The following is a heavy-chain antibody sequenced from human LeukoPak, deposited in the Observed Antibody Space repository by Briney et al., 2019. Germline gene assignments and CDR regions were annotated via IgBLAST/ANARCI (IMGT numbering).Heavy chain of an antibody. V-gene: IGHV1-18*04. D-gene: IGHD3-22*01. CDR3: ARVQPHRIYYDNSDYPTRNDY. CDR2: ISVYNGNT. Sequence: GASVKVSCKASGYTFSGNFMHWVRQAPGQGLEWMGWISVYNGNTNYVQKFQGRVTMTTDTSTSTAYMELRSLRSDDTAVYYCARVQPHRIYYDNSDYPTRNDYRGQGTLVTVSS. CDR1: GYTFSGNF. J-gene: IGHJ4*02.